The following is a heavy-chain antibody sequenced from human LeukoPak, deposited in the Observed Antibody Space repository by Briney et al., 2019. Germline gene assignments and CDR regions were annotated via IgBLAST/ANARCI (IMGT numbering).Heavy chain of an antibody. CDR1: GGSFSGYY. Sequence: PSETLSLTCAVYGGSFSGYYWSWIRQPPGKGLEWIGEINHSGSTNYNPSLKSRVTISVDTSKNQFSLKLSSVTAADTAVYYCASPLGSGSYPLRYWGQGTLVTVSS. V-gene: IGHV4-34*01. D-gene: IGHD3-10*01. CDR3: ASPLGSGSYPLRY. CDR2: INHSGST. J-gene: IGHJ4*02.